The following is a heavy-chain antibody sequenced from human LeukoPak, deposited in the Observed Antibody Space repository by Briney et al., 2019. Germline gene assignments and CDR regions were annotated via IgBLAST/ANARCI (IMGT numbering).Heavy chain of an antibody. Sequence: GGPLRLSCAASGFTFSSYSMNWVRQAPGKGLEWVSYISSSSSTIYYADSVKGRFTISRDNAKNSLYLQMNSLRAEDTAVYYCARDDFWSGMDVWGQGTTVTVSS. CDR1: GFTFSSYS. CDR2: ISSSSSTI. V-gene: IGHV3-48*01. D-gene: IGHD3-3*01. CDR3: ARDDFWSGMDV. J-gene: IGHJ6*02.